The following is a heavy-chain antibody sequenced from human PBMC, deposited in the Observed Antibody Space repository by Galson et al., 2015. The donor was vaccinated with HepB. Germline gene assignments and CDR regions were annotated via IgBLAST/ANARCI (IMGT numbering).Heavy chain of an antibody. CDR1: GFTFSSYA. CDR2: ISYDGSNK. CDR3: ARGYGMDV. V-gene: IGHV3-30*04. J-gene: IGHJ6*02. Sequence: SLRLSCAASGFTFSSYAMHWVRQAPGKGLEWVAVISYDGSNKYYADSVKGRFTISRDNSKNTLCLQMNSLRAEDTAVYYCARGYGMDVWGQGTTVTVSS.